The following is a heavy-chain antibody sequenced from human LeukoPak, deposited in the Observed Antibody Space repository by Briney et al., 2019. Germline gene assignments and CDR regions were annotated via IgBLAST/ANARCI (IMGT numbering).Heavy chain of an antibody. CDR1: GFTFSSYW. V-gene: IGHV3-7*01. CDR3: ARYCSSTSCQPLFYYYYYGMDV. Sequence: PGGSLRLSCAASGFTFSSYWMSWVRQAPGKGLEWVANIKQDGSEKYYVDSVKGRFTISRDNAKNSLYLQMNSLRAEGTTVYYCARYCSSTSCQPLFYYYYYGMDVWGQGTTVTVSS. CDR2: IKQDGSEK. J-gene: IGHJ6*02. D-gene: IGHD2-2*01.